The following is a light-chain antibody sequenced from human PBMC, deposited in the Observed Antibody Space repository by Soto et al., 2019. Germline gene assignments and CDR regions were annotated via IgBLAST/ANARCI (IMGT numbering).Light chain of an antibody. V-gene: IGLV2-8*01. CDR3: TSYAGSDNVI. CDR1: SSDIGGHNY. Sequence: QSALTQPPSASGSPGQSVIISCTGTSSDIGGHNYVSWYQQHPGKAPKLLIYDVIQRPSGVPDRFSGSKSGNTASLTVSGLQAEDEADYYCTSYAGSDNVIFGGGTKLTVL. J-gene: IGLJ2*01. CDR2: DVI.